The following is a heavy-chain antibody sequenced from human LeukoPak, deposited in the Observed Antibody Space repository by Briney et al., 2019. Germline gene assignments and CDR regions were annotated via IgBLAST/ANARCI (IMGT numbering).Heavy chain of an antibody. J-gene: IGHJ6*02. CDR3: ARVTYFGSSSYYYGMDV. CDR2: IWYDGSNK. Sequence: GRSLRLSCAASGFTFSSYGMHWVRQAPGKGLEWVAVIWYDGSNKYYADSVKGRFTISRDNSKNMLYLQMNSLRAEDTAVYYCARVTYFGSSSYYYGMDVWGQGTTVTVSS. CDR1: GFTFSSYG. V-gene: IGHV3-33*01. D-gene: IGHD6-6*01.